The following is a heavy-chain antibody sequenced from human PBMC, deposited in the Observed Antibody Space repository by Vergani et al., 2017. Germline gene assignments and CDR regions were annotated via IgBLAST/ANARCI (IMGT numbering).Heavy chain of an antibody. Sequence: QLQESDSRLVNPSQTLSLTCTVSGGSISSYYWSWIRQPPGKGLEWIGYIYSTGSTHHNPSLRRRINMSVDTSKNQFSLKLNSVTAADTAMYYCARMGGYXEGDALRIGYFDSWGPGILVTVSS. D-gene: IGHD2-2*01. CDR2: IYSTGST. V-gene: IGHV4-59*12. CDR1: GGSISSYY. J-gene: IGHJ4*02. CDR3: ARMGGYXEGDALRIGYFDS.